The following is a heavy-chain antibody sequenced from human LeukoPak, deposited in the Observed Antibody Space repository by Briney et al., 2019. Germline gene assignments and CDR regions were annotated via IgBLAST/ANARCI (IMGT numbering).Heavy chain of an antibody. CDR3: ARTYCSGSSCYGLGDAFDI. CDR2: IIPIFGTP. V-gene: IGHV1-69*06. D-gene: IGHD2-15*01. CDR1: GGTFSSYA. Sequence: GASVKVSCKASGGTFSSYAISWVRQAPGQGLEWMGGIIPIFGTPNYAQNFQGRVTITAGKSTSTAYMELSSLRSEDTAVYYCARTYCSGSSCYGLGDAFDIWGQGTMVTVSS. J-gene: IGHJ3*02.